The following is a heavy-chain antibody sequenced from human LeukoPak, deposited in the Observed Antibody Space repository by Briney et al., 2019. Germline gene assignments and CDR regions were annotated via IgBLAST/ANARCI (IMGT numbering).Heavy chain of an antibody. Sequence: SVKVSCKASGGTFSSYAISWVRQAPRQGLEWMGGIIPIFGTANYAQKFQGRVTITADESTSTAYMELSSLRSEDTAVYYCARESGQLEGFDYWGQGTLVTVSS. V-gene: IGHV1-69*13. CDR1: GGTFSSYA. D-gene: IGHD6-13*01. CDR3: ARESGQLEGFDY. CDR2: IIPIFGTA. J-gene: IGHJ4*02.